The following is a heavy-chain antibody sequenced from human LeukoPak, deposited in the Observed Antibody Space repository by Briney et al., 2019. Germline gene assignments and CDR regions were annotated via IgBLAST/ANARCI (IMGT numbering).Heavy chain of an antibody. CDR3: ARRIAVAGSPVYYFDY. J-gene: IGHJ4*02. V-gene: IGHV1-2*02. Sequence: GASVKASCKASAYTLSGYYMHWVRQAPGQGLEWMGWINPKSGVTNYAQKFQGRVTMTWDTSINTTFMELSRLRSDDTAVYYCARRIAVAGSPVYYFDYWGQGPLVTVSS. D-gene: IGHD6-19*01. CDR2: INPKSGVT. CDR1: AYTLSGYY.